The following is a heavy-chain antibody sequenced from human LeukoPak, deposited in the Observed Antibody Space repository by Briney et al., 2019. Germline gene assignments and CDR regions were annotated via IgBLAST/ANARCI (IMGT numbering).Heavy chain of an antibody. CDR3: AGDSRFLEWSAYYYYMDV. CDR1: GGTFSSYA. J-gene: IGHJ6*03. CDR2: IIPIFGTA. D-gene: IGHD3-3*01. V-gene: IGHV1-69*05. Sequence: ASVKVSCKASGGTFSSYAISWVRQAPGQGLEWMGGIIPIFGTANYAQKFQGRVTITTDESTSTAYMELSSLRSEDTAVYYCAGDSRFLEWSAYYYYMDVWGKGTTVTVSS.